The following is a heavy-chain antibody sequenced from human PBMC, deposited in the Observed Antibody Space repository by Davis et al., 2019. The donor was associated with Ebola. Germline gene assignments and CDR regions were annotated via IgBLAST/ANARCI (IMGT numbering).Heavy chain of an antibody. Sequence: GESLKTSCAASGFTFSDYYMSWIRQAPGKGLEWVSYISSSGSTIYYADSVKGRFTISRDNAKNSLYLQMNSLRAEDTAVYYCARRGVGANSYCMDVWGQGTTVTVSS. V-gene: IGHV3-11*01. J-gene: IGHJ6*02. CDR3: ARRGVGANSYCMDV. CDR2: ISSSGSTI. CDR1: GFTFSDYY. D-gene: IGHD1-26*01.